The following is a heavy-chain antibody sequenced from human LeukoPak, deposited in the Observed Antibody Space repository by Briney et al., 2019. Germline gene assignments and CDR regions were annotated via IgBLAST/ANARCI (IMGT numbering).Heavy chain of an antibody. D-gene: IGHD3-9*01. Sequence: GGSLRLSCAASGFTFSDYNMNWVRQAPGKGLEWVSYITNGGSTIHHADSVKGRFTISRDNAKKTLYLQMNSLRAEDTAVYFCARSIGLTGGGVDVWGQGTTVTVSS. CDR3: ARSIGLTGGGVDV. V-gene: IGHV3-11*01. J-gene: IGHJ6*02. CDR1: GFTFSDYN. CDR2: ITNGGSTI.